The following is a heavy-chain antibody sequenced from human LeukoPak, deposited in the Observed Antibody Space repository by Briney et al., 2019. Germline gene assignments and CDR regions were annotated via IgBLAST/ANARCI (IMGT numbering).Heavy chain of an antibody. V-gene: IGHV4-34*01. CDR1: GFTVSSNY. CDR3: ARGWYSSGWYYVY. J-gene: IGHJ4*02. Sequence: PGGSLRLSCAASGFTVSSNYMSWVRQPPGKGLEWIGEINHSGSTNYNPSLKSRVTISVDTSKNQFSLKLSSVTAADTAVYYCARGWYSSGWYYVYWGQGTLVTVSS. D-gene: IGHD6-19*01. CDR2: INHSGST.